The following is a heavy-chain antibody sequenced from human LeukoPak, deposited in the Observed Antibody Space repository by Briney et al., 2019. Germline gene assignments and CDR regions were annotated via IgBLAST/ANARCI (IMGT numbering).Heavy chain of an antibody. V-gene: IGHV4-59*08. J-gene: IGHJ4*02. D-gene: IGHD5-12*01. Sequence: SETLSLTCTVSGASISSYYWSWIPQPPGEGLEWLGYIYYSGSANYNPSLKSRITISVDTSKNQFSLKLSSVTAADTAVYYCARHGYDWIYVLDYWGQGTLVTVSS. CDR3: ARHGYDWIYVLDY. CDR1: GASISSYY. CDR2: IYYSGSA.